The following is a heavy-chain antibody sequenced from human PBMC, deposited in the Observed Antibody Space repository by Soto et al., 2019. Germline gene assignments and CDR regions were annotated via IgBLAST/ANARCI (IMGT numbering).Heavy chain of an antibody. V-gene: IGHV3-11*01. Sequence: PGGSLRLSCAASGFTFSDYYMSWIRQAPGKGLEWVSYISSSGSTIYSADSVKGRFTISRDNAKNSLYLQMNSLRAEDTAVYYCARGKSINYYYGMDVWGQGTTVTVSS. CDR1: GFTFSDYY. J-gene: IGHJ6*02. CDR2: ISSSGSTI. CDR3: ARGKSINYYYGMDV. D-gene: IGHD3-10*01.